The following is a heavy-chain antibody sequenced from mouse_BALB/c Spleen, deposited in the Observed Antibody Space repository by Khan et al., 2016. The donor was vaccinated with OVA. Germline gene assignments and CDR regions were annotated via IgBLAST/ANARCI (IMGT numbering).Heavy chain of an antibody. D-gene: IGHD4-1*01. CDR1: GFTFSSYS. J-gene: IGHJ3*01. Sequence: EVQLLETGGDLVKPGGSLKLSCAASGFTFSSYSMSWVRQTPDKRLEWVATISSGGDYTYYPASVKGRFTISRDNAKNTLYLQMSSLKSEDTAMYYCASHLTGSFAYWGQGTLVTVSA. CDR2: ISSGGDYT. V-gene: IGHV5-6*01. CDR3: ASHLTGSFAY.